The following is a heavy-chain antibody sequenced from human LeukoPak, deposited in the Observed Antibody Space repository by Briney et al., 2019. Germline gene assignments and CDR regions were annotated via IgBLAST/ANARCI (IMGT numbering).Heavy chain of an antibody. CDR2: IYYNGKT. J-gene: IGHJ4*02. CDR1: GGSVTYTNYY. CDR3: ARLRPGSSGYYLDY. D-gene: IGHD3-22*01. Sequence: PSETLSLTCTVSGGSVTYTNYYWGWIRQPPGKGLQWIGVIYYNGKTYYNPSLKSRVTISVDKSKGQFSLKLTSVTAADTAVYFCARLRPGSSGYYLDYWGQGTLVTVSS. V-gene: IGHV4-39*07.